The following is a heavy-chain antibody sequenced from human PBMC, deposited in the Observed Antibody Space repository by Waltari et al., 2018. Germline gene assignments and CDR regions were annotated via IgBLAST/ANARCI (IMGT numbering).Heavy chain of an antibody. CDR3: AQLYAGNYYWFDS. CDR2: IDGDDDK. CDR1: GFSLRTTGVG. Sequence: ITLKESGPTLVKPTQTLTLTFTFSGFSLRTTGVGVGWIRQPPGKTLEWLALIDGDDDKRYSSSLRSSLTSTMETAKEQVVLTLTKVDPGDTATYYWAQLYAGNYYWFDSWGQGTLVTVAS. J-gene: IGHJ5*01. V-gene: IGHV2-5*02. D-gene: IGHD1-26*01.